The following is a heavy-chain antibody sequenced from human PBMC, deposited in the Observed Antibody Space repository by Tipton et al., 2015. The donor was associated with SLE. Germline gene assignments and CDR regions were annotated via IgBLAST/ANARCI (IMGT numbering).Heavy chain of an antibody. J-gene: IGHJ4*02. CDR3: ARQEGVY. V-gene: IGHV4-4*09. D-gene: IGHD3-16*01. Sequence: LRLSCTVSGGSISNFYWSWIRQPPGKRLEWIGYIYASGSINYNPSLKSRVTISVDTSKNQFSLQLTSVTAADTALYYCARQEGVYWGQGTLVTVSS. CDR2: IYASGSI. CDR1: GGSISNFY.